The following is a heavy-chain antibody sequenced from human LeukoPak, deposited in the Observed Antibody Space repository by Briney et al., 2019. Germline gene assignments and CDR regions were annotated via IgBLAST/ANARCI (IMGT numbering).Heavy chain of an antibody. CDR1: GGSFSSHY. Sequence: SETLSLTCAVYGGSFSSHYWHWIRQPPGKGLEWIAYLFDSVNTKDNPSLQSRLTLSADTSKNQFSLRLSTVTAADTAVYYCATIKRGSIFGYFDFWGQGIKVTVSS. V-gene: IGHV4-59*11. CDR3: ATIKRGSIFGYFDF. J-gene: IGHJ4*02. CDR2: LFDSVNT. D-gene: IGHD5-18*01.